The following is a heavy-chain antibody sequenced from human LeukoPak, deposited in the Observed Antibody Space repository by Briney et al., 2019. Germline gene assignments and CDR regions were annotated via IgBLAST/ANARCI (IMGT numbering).Heavy chain of an antibody. CDR3: ARAPTIAAAGTLDY. Sequence: PGGSLRLSCAASGFTVSSNYMHWVRQAPGKGLEWVAVIWYDGSNKYYADSVKGRFTISRDNSKNTLYLQMNSLRAEDTAVYYCARAPTIAAAGTLDYWGQGTLVTVSS. J-gene: IGHJ4*02. D-gene: IGHD6-13*01. CDR2: IWYDGSNK. CDR1: GFTVSSNY. V-gene: IGHV3-33*08.